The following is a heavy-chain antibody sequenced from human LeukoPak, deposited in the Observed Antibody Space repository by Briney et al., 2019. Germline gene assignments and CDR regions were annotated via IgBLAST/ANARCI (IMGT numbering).Heavy chain of an antibody. CDR2: ISSSSSYI. J-gene: IGHJ6*03. D-gene: IGHD2-2*01. Sequence: NPGGSLRLSCAASGFTFSSYSMNWVRQAPGKGLEWVSSISSSSSYIYYADSVKGRFTISRDNAKNSLYLQMNSLRAEDTAVYYCAREGGIVVVPADPMVYYMDVWGKGTTVTISS. V-gene: IGHV3-21*01. CDR1: GFTFSSYS. CDR3: AREGGIVVVPADPMVYYMDV.